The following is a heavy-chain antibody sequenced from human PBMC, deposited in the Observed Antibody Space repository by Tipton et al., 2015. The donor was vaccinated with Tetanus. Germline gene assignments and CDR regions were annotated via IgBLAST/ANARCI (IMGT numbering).Heavy chain of an antibody. V-gene: IGHV4-31*03. Sequence: TPSLTCSVSGDSISSGGHYWGWIRQHPGKGLEWIGNIHYSGSTFYNPSLKSRVTISVDTSKNQFSLKLNSVTAADTAVYYCAREGAPRAFDIWGQGTMVTVSS. CDR1: GDSISSGGHY. CDR3: AREGAPRAFDI. CDR2: IHYSGST. J-gene: IGHJ3*02.